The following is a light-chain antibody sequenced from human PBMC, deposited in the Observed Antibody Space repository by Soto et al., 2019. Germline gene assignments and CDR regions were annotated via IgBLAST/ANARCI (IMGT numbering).Light chain of an antibody. V-gene: IGKV3-15*01. CDR1: QSVSSN. CDR2: GAY. CDR3: QQYNNWWT. Sequence: EIVMTQSQATLSVSPGERATLSCRASQSVSSNLAWYQKKPGQAPRLLIYGAYTRGTGIPDRFSGSGSGTEFTLTISSLQFEDFAVYYCQQYNNWWTFGQGTKVEIK. J-gene: IGKJ1*01.